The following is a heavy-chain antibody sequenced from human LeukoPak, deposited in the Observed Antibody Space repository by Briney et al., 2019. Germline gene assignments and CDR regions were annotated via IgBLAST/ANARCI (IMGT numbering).Heavy chain of an antibody. V-gene: IGHV4-39*01. CDR3: ARHQSSSPDNWFDP. CDR1: GGSIRSSSYY. J-gene: IGHJ5*02. Sequence: PSETLSLTCTVSGGSIRSSSYYWGWIRQPPGKGLEWIGSIYYSGSTYSNPSLKSLVTISVDTSRNQFSLKLSSVTAADTAVYYCARHQSSSPDNWFDPWGQGTLVTVSP. D-gene: IGHD6-6*01. CDR2: IYYSGST.